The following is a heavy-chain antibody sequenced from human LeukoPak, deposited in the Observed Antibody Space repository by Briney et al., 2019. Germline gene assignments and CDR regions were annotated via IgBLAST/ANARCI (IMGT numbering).Heavy chain of an antibody. V-gene: IGHV1-24*01. Sequence: ASVKVSFKVSGYTLTELSMHWVRQAPGKGLEWMGGFDPEDGETIYAQKFQGRVTMTEDTSTDTAYMELSSLRSEDTAVYYCATVSVPVRDDAFDIWGQGTMVTVSS. D-gene: IGHD3-10*01. CDR2: FDPEDGET. CDR1: GYTLTELS. J-gene: IGHJ3*02. CDR3: ATVSVPVRDDAFDI.